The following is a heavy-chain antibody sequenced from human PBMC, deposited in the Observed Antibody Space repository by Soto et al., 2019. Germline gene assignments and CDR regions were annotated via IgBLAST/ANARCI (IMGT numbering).Heavy chain of an antibody. J-gene: IGHJ5*02. CDR2: IFYTGST. V-gene: IGHV4-30-4*01. CDR3: ASVTRYCSGGGCNPNWFDP. D-gene: IGHD2-8*02. CDR1: GGSISSGDYY. Sequence: QVQLQESGPGLVMPSQTLSLTCTVSGGSISSGDYYWSWIRQPPGKGLEWIGCIFYTGSTYYNPSLKSRITIPVHTSKSQFSLELTSVTAADTAVYFCASVTRYCSGGGCNPNWFDPWGQGTLVTVSS.